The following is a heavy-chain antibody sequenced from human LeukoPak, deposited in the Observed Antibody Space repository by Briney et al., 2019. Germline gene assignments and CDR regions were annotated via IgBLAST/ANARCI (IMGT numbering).Heavy chain of an antibody. CDR1: GYTFTSYD. V-gene: IGHV1-8*01. Sequence: ASVKVSCKASGYTFTSYDINWVRQATGQGLEWMGWMNPNSGNTGYAQKFQGRVTMTRNTSISTAYMELSSLRSQDTVVYYCARGVRLAAAYYYYMDVWGKGTTVTVSS. CDR2: MNPNSGNT. J-gene: IGHJ6*03. D-gene: IGHD6-13*01. CDR3: ARGVRLAAAYYYYMDV.